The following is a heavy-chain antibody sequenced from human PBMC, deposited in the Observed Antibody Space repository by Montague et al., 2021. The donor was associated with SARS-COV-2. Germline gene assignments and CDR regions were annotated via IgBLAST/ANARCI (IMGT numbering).Heavy chain of an antibody. CDR1: GFTFSHYA. CDR3: ARDRLKWGMITFGGNDY. J-gene: IGHJ4*02. Sequence: SLRLSCAASGFTFSHYAIYLVRQAPGKGLEWVALISYDGSNKYYADSVKGRFAISRDNSKNTLYLQMNSLRAEDTAVYFCARDRLKWGMITFGGNDYWGQGTLVTVSS. V-gene: IGHV3-30*09. CDR2: ISYDGSNK. D-gene: IGHD3-16*01.